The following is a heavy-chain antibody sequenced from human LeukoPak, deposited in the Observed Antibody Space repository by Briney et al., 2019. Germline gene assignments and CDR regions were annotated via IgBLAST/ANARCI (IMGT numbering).Heavy chain of an antibody. D-gene: IGHD2-2*02. CDR3: ARVAGHCSSTSCYRGWFDP. J-gene: IGHJ5*02. Sequence: GESLKISCKGSGYRFTSYWIGWVRQMPGKGLEWIGIIYPGNSDTRYSPSFQGQVTTSADKSISTAYLQWSSLKASATAIYYCARVAGHCSSTSCYRGWFDPWGQGTLVTVSS. CDR1: GYRFTSYW. CDR2: IYPGNSDT. V-gene: IGHV5-51*01.